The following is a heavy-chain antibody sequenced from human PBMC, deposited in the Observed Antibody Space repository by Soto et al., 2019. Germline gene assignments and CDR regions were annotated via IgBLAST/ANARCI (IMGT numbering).Heavy chain of an antibody. V-gene: IGHV1-18*01. D-gene: IGHD2-2*01. J-gene: IGHJ4*02. CDR3: ARDTSHYFDH. Sequence: ASVKVSCKASGYTFITYGVTWVRQAPGQGLKWMGWITPYNGKTDYAQKFQDRVTMTTDTAATTAYMELRSLTSDDSAMYFCARDTSHYFDHWGQGILVTVSS. CDR2: ITPYNGKT. CDR1: GYTFITYG.